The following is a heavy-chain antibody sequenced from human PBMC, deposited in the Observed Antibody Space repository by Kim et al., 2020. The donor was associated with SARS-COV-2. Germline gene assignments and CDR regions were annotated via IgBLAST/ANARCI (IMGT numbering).Heavy chain of an antibody. D-gene: IGHD3-22*01. CDR2: IWYDGSNK. CDR1: GFTFSSYG. V-gene: IGHV3-33*01. J-gene: IGHJ6*02. Sequence: GGSLRLSCAASGFTFSSYGMHWVRQAPGKGLEWVAVIWYDGSNKYYADSVKGRFTISRDNSKNTLYLQMNSLRAEDTAVYYCARAPLQDSSGYLWYYGMDVWGQGTTVTVSS. CDR3: ARAPLQDSSGYLWYYGMDV.